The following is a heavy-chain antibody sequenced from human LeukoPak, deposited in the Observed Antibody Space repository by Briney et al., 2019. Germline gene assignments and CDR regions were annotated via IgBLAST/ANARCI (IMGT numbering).Heavy chain of an antibody. CDR3: AREPGYSYGPPLAYFDY. Sequence: GGSLRLSCAASGFSFSSYGMDWGRQAPGKGLEWVAFMSYDGSNKYYADSVEGRFTISRDNAKNSLYLQMNSLRAEDTAVYYCAREPGYSYGPPLAYFDYWGQGTLVTVSS. D-gene: IGHD5-18*01. V-gene: IGHV3-30*03. CDR1: GFSFSSYG. CDR2: MSYDGSNK. J-gene: IGHJ4*02.